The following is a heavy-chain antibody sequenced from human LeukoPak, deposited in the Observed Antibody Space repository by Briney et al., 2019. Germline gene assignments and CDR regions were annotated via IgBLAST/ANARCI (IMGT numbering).Heavy chain of an antibody. CDR3: ARDTKYYDILTGASGYYYYYGMDV. D-gene: IGHD3-9*01. CDR1: GYTFTGYY. J-gene: IGHJ6*02. Sequence: ASVKVSCKASGYTFTGYYMHWVRQAPGQGLEWMGWINPNSGGTNYAQKLQGRVTMTTDTSTSTAYMELRSLRSDDTAVYYCARDTKYYDILTGASGYYYYYGMDVWGQGTTVTVSS. V-gene: IGHV1-2*02. CDR2: INPNSGGT.